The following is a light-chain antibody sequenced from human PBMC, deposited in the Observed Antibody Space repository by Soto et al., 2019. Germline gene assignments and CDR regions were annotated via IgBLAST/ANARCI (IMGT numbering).Light chain of an antibody. Sequence: QSALTQPRSVSGSPGQSVTISCTGISSDVGGYNYVSWYQQHPGKAPKLMIYDVSKRPSGVPDRFSGSKSGNTASLTISGLQAEDEADYYCCSYAGSYTRVFGGGTKLTVL. V-gene: IGLV2-11*01. CDR1: SSDVGGYNY. J-gene: IGLJ3*02. CDR3: CSYAGSYTRV. CDR2: DVS.